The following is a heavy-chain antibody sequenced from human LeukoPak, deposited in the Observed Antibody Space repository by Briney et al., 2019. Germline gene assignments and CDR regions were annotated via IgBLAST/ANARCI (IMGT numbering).Heavy chain of an antibody. D-gene: IGHD3-22*01. Sequence: GGSLRLSCAASGFTFDDYAMHWVRQAPGKGLEWVSLISWDGGSTYYADSVKGRFTISRDNSKNSLYLQMNSLRAEDTALYYCAKDSLYDSSGSPDYWGQGTLVTVSS. V-gene: IGHV3-43D*03. CDR1: GFTFDDYA. J-gene: IGHJ4*02. CDR3: AKDSLYDSSGSPDY. CDR2: ISWDGGST.